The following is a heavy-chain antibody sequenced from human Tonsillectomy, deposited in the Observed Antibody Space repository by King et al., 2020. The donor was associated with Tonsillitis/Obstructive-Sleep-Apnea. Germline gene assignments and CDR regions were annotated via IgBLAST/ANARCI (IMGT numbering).Heavy chain of an antibody. CDR2: INPNSGGT. D-gene: IGHD3-16*02. CDR3: ATYYYDYIWGSYRSTDAFDI. J-gene: IGHJ3*02. CDR1: GYTFTGYY. Sequence: QLVQSGAEVKKPGASVKVSCKASGYTFTGYYMHWVRQAPGQGLEWMGRINPNSGGTNYAQKFQGRVTMTRDTSISTAYMELSRLRSDDTAVYYCATYYYDYIWGSYRSTDAFDIWGQGTMVTVSS. V-gene: IGHV1-2*06.